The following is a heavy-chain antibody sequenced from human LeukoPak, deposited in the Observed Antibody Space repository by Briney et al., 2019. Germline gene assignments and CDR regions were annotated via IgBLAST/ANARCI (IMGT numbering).Heavy chain of an antibody. CDR1: GFTFSSYS. D-gene: IGHD3-9*01. V-gene: IGHV3-48*01. CDR3: AKDSYFDWLLVDY. Sequence: PGGSLRLSCAASGFTFSSYSMNWVRQAPGKGLEWVSYISSSSSTIYYADSVKGRFTISRDNSKNTLYLQMNSLRAEDTAVYYCAKDSYFDWLLVDYWGQGTLVTVSS. CDR2: ISSSSSTI. J-gene: IGHJ4*02.